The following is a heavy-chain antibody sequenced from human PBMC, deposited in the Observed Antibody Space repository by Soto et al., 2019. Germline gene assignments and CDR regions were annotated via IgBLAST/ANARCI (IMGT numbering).Heavy chain of an antibody. CDR3: VKDPESSGYLTHLDY. D-gene: IGHD3-22*01. CDR1: GFTLDDYA. Sequence: GGSLRLSCVASGFTLDDYAIHWVRQTPGKGLEWVSGLTWNGEVLGYADSVKGRFTISRDNGKNSLYLEMNSLRPEDTALYYCVKDPESSGYLTHLDYWGQGTLVTVSP. V-gene: IGHV3-9*01. J-gene: IGHJ4*02. CDR2: LTWNGEVL.